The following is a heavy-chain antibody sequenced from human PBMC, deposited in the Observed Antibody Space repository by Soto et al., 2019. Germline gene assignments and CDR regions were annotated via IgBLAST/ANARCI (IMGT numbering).Heavy chain of an antibody. D-gene: IGHD5-12*01. J-gene: IGHJ6*03. V-gene: IGHV3-7*01. CDR3: ARDSHPLIVARGDYYYMDV. CDR1: GFTFSSYW. CDR2: IKQDGSEK. Sequence: GGSLRLSCAASGFTFSSYWMSWVRQAPGKGLEWVANIKQDGSEKYYVDSVKGRFTISRDNAKNSLYLQMNSLRAEDTAVYYCARDSHPLIVARGDYYYMDVWGKGTTVTVSS.